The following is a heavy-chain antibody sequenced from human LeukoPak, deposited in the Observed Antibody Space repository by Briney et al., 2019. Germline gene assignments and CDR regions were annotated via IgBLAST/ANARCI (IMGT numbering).Heavy chain of an antibody. CDR1: GFTFSRYG. CDR2: IRYDGSKK. D-gene: IGHD6-13*01. Sequence: GGSLRLSCAASGFTFSRYGMHWVRQAPGKGLEWVAFIRYDGSKKYYADSVKGRFTISRDNSKNTLYLQMNSLRAEDTAVYYCAKASSSAGYYYYMDVWGKGTTVTVSS. CDR3: AKASSSAGYYYYMDV. V-gene: IGHV3-30*02. J-gene: IGHJ6*03.